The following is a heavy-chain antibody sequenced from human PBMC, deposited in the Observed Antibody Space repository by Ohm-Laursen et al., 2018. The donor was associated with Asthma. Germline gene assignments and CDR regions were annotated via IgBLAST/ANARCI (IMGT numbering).Heavy chain of an antibody. D-gene: IGHD4-17*01. V-gene: IGHV3-9*01. CDR2: IRWNSDST. CDR3: VKTYGDFGDYYYSAMDV. Sequence: SLRLSCSASGFTFGDYAMHWVRQRPGKGLEWVSGIRWNSDSTGYVDSVKGRFTISRDNAKSSLYLQMNSLRAEDTALYYCVKTYGDFGDYYYSAMDVWGQGTTVTDSS. J-gene: IGHJ6*02. CDR1: GFTFGDYA.